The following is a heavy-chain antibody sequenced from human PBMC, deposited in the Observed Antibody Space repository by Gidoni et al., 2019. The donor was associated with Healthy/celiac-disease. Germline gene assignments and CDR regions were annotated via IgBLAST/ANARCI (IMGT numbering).Heavy chain of an antibody. D-gene: IGHD2-2*01. CDR1: GRSISSSRYY. CDR3: ARVVIVVVPAAFDI. V-gene: IGHV4-39*07. J-gene: IGHJ3*02. CDR2: IYYSGST. Sequence: QLQLQESGPGLVKPSETLSLTCTVPGRSISSSRYYWGWIRQPPGKGLEWLGSIYYSGSTYYNPALKSRVTIAVDTSKNQFSLKLSSVTAADTAVYYCARVVIVVVPAAFDIWGQGTMVTVSS.